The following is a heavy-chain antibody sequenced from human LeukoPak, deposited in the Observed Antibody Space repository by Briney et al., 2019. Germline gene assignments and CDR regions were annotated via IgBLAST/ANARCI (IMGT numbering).Heavy chain of an antibody. J-gene: IGHJ3*02. CDR3: ARDWGWPVTTAAFDI. D-gene: IGHD4-17*01. V-gene: IGHV4-39*07. CDR1: GGSISSSSYY. Sequence: SETLSLTCTVSGGSISSSSYYWGWIRQPPGKGLEWIGSIYYSGSTYYNPSLKSRVTISVDTSKNQFSLKLSSVTAADTAVYYCARDWGWPVTTAAFDIWGQGTMVTVSS. CDR2: IYYSGST.